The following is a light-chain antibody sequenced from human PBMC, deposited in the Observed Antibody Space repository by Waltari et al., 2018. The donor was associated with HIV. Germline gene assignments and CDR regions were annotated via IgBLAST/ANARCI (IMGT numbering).Light chain of an antibody. CDR1: QDLDNW. CDR3: QQANSFPIT. J-gene: IGKJ5*01. CDR2: KTS. Sequence: DIQMTQSPSSLSSSVGDRITITCRASQDLDNWLAWYQQSPGKAPKALIYKTSTLQSGVPSRFSGDGSGTEFTLTISSLQPEDFATYYCQQANSFPITFGQGTRLEMK. V-gene: IGKV1-12*01.